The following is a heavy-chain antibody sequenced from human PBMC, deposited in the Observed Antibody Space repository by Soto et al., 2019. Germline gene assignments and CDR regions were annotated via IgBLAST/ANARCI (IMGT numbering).Heavy chain of an antibody. D-gene: IGHD6-19*01. CDR3: ARDLLGYSSGWADDFDI. J-gene: IGHJ3*02. CDR2: IIPIFGTA. Sequence: SVKVPCKASGCTFSSYAISWVRQAPGQGLEWMGWIIPIFGTANYAQKLQGRVTITADKSTSTEYMELSSLRSEDTAVYYCARDLLGYSSGWADDFDIWGQGTMVPVSS. V-gene: IGHV1-69*06. CDR1: GCTFSSYA.